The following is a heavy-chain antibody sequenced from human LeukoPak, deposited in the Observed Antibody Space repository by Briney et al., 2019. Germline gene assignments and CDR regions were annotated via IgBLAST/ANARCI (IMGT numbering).Heavy chain of an antibody. CDR3: ARDAALPQYYYGSGSYYPDY. Sequence: GRSLRLSCAASGCTFSSYGMHWVRQAPGKGLEWVAVIWYDGSNKYYADSVKGRFTISRDNSKNTLYLQMNSLRAEDTAVYYCARDAALPQYYYGSGSYYPDYWGQGTLVTVSS. J-gene: IGHJ4*02. CDR2: IWYDGSNK. D-gene: IGHD3-10*01. CDR1: GCTFSSYG. V-gene: IGHV3-33*01.